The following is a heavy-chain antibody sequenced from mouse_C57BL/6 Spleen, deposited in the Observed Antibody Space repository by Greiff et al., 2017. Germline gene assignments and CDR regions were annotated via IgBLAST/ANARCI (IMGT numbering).Heavy chain of an antibody. J-gene: IGHJ2*01. CDR1: GYTFTSYW. V-gene: IGHV1-64*01. CDR2: IHPNSGST. CDR3: ARKGDSYDYFDY. Sequence: QVQLQQPGAELVKPGASVKLSCKASGYTFTSYWMHWVKQRPGQGLEWIGMIHPNSGSTNYNEKFKSKATLTVDKSSSTAYMQLSSLTSEDSAVYYCARKGDSYDYFDYWGQGTTLTVSS. D-gene: IGHD3-3*01.